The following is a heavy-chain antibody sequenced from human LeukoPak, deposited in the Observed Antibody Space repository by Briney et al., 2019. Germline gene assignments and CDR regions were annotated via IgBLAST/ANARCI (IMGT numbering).Heavy chain of an antibody. D-gene: IGHD3-3*01. CDR2: ISSSSSYI. Sequence: KSGGSLRLSCAASGFTFSSYSMNWVRQAPGKGLEWVSSISSSSSYIYYADSVKGRFTISRDNAKNSLYLQMNSLRAEDTAVYYCARDNAYYDFWSGYYGRAPPNWFDPWGQGTLVTVSS. J-gene: IGHJ5*02. V-gene: IGHV3-21*01. CDR1: GFTFSSYS. CDR3: ARDNAYYDFWSGYYGRAPPNWFDP.